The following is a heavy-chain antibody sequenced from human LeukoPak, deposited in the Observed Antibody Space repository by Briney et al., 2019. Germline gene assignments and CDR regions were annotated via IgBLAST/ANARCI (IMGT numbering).Heavy chain of an antibody. CDR1: GFTFSSYV. D-gene: IGHD3-10*01. Sequence: GSLRLSCAASGFTFSSYVMSWVRQPPGKGLEWIGEINHIGSTKYNPSLKSRVAISVDTSNNQFSLKLSSVTAADTAVYYCARGSNYYDSGKGWFDPWGQGTLVTVSS. V-gene: IGHV4-34*01. J-gene: IGHJ5*02. CDR3: ARGSNYYDSGKGWFDP. CDR2: INHIGST.